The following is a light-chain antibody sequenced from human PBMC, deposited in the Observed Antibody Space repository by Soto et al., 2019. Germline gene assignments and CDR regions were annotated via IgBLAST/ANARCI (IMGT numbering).Light chain of an antibody. Sequence: QSVLTQPPSASGSPGQSVTISCTGTSSDVGGYDYFSWYQQYPGKTPKLMIFEVTKRPSGVPDRSSVSKSGNTASLTVSGLQAEDEADYYCLSYAGTADVFGTGTKVTVL. CDR3: LSYAGTADV. V-gene: IGLV2-8*01. CDR2: EVT. J-gene: IGLJ1*01. CDR1: SSDVGGYDY.